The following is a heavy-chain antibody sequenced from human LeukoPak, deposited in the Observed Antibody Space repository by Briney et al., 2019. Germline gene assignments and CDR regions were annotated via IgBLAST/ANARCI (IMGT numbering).Heavy chain of an antibody. CDR1: EFTFSSFA. CDR3: AKEANDWYPRPFDC. CDR2: ISGSGGTT. Sequence: PGGSLRLSCAASEFTFSSFAMSWVRQAPGKGREWVSAISGSGGTTYYADFVKGRFTISRDNSKSTLYLQMNSLRAEDTAVYYCAKEANDWYPRPFDCWGQGTLVTVSS. V-gene: IGHV3-23*01. D-gene: IGHD3-9*01. J-gene: IGHJ4*02.